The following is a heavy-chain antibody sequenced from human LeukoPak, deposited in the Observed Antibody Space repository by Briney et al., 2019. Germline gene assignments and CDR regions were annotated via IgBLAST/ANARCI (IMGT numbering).Heavy chain of an antibody. D-gene: IGHD3-16*01. CDR1: GYSISSGYY. CDR2: IYHSGST. Sequence: SETLSLTCTVSGYSISSGYYWGWIWQPPGKGLEWIGSIYHSGSTYYNPSLKSRVTLSVDTSKNQFSLKLSSVTAADTAVYYCARAWGAHRYYYMDVWGKGTTVTVSS. J-gene: IGHJ6*03. CDR3: ARAWGAHRYYYMDV. V-gene: IGHV4-38-2*02.